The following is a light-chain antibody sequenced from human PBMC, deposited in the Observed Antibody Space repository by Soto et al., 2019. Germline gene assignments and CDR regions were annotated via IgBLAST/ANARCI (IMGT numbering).Light chain of an antibody. J-gene: IGLJ3*02. Sequence: QSVLTQPRSVSGSPGQSVTISCTATGSDVGDSSHVSWYQLHPGKAPKLMIYEVNNRPSGVPDRFSGSKSGSTASLTISGLQAEDEAEYYCCLSPGIRTWLFGGGTKLTVL. CDR1: GSDVGDSSH. CDR2: EVN. V-gene: IGLV2-11*01. CDR3: CLSPGIRTWL.